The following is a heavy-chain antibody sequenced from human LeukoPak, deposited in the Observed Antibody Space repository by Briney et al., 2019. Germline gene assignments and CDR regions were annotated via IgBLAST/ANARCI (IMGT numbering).Heavy chain of an antibody. V-gene: IGHV3-30-3*01. D-gene: IGHD3-3*01. J-gene: IGHJ5*02. CDR2: IPHDGSNA. Sequence: GGSLRLSCVASGFMFNNYWMTWVRQAPGKGLEWVAAIPHDGSNALYADSVKGRFTISRDDSKNTQYLQMNSLRIEDSAMYYCATGSDFYYASWGQGIMVTVSS. CDR1: GFMFNNYW. CDR3: ATGSDFYYAS.